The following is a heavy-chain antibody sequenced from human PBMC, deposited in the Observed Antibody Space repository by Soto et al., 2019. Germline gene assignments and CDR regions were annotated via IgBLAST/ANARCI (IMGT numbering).Heavy chain of an antibody. J-gene: IGHJ6*02. CDR3: ARDPYTHCSSTSCYTAYYYFYGMDV. CDR2: IWYDGSNK. V-gene: IGHV3-33*01. Sequence: GGSLRLSCAASGFTFSNYGMHWFRQAPGKGLEWVAVIWYDGSNKYYADSVKGRFTISRDNSKNTLYLHMNSLRAEDSALYYCARDPYTHCSSTSCYTAYYYFYGMDVWGQGTTVTVSS. D-gene: IGHD2-2*02. CDR1: GFTFSNYG.